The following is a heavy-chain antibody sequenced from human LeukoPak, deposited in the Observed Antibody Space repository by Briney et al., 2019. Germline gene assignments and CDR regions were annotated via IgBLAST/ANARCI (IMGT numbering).Heavy chain of an antibody. CDR3: VKVSGSGWHFDH. CDR2: ISSSAILI. Sequence: GGSLRRSCAASGFSFSNYEMNWVRQAPGKGLEWVSFISSSAILIYYADSVKGRFTISRDNAKNSLFLQMDSLRVEDTAVYYCVKVSGSGWHFDHWGQGTLVTVSS. J-gene: IGHJ4*02. D-gene: IGHD6-19*01. V-gene: IGHV3-48*03. CDR1: GFSFSNYE.